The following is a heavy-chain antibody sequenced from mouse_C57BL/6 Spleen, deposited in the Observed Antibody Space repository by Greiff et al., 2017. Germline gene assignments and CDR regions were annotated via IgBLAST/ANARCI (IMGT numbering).Heavy chain of an antibody. CDR3: ARVSSYPYWYFDV. D-gene: IGHD1-1*01. CDR1: GYSITSGYY. V-gene: IGHV3-6*01. J-gene: IGHJ1*03. Sequence: EVKLQESGPGLVKPSQSLSLTCSVTGYSITSGYYWNWIRQFPGNKLEWMGYISYDGSNNYNPSLKNRISITRDTSKNQFFLKLNSVTTEDTATYYCARVSSYPYWYFDVWGTGTTVTVSS. CDR2: ISYDGSN.